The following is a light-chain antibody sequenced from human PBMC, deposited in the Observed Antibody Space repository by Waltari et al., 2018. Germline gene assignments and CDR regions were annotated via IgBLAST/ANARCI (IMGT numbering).Light chain of an antibody. V-gene: IGLV4-69*01. CDR3: QTGGHGTWV. Sequence: QLVLTQSPSASSSLGASVNPTCTLSSGPTSHISAWLPQQQGKGPRYLMKVNSDGSHSKGDGIPDRFSGSSSGAERYLAISTVQSEDEADYYCQTGGHGTWVFGGGTKLTVL. CDR2: VNSDGSH. CDR1: SGPTSHI. J-gene: IGLJ3*02.